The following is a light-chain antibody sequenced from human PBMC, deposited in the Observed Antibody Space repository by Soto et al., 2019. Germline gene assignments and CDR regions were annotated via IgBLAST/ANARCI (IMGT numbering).Light chain of an antibody. Sequence: EIVLTQSPGTLSLSPGERATLSCRASQNIDNSFLAWYQQNPGQAPRFLIYVASTRATGIPARFSASGSGTDFTLSISSVEPEDFAVYYCQQYGTSPWTFGQGTKVEIK. CDR3: QQYGTSPWT. V-gene: IGKV3-20*01. CDR1: QNIDNSF. CDR2: VAS. J-gene: IGKJ1*01.